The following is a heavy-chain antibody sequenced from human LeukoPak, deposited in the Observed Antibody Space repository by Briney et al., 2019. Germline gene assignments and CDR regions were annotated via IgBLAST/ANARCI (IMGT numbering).Heavy chain of an antibody. CDR3: ARGSGYGSYVDY. CDR2: IYYSGST. J-gene: IGHJ4*02. D-gene: IGHD5-12*01. CDR1: GGSISSYY. Sequence: SETLSLTCIVSGGSISSYYWSWIRQPPGKGLEWIGYIYYSGSTNYNPSLKSRVTISVDTSKNQFSLKLSSVTAADTAVYYCARGSGYGSYVDYWGQGTLVTVSS. V-gene: IGHV4-59*08.